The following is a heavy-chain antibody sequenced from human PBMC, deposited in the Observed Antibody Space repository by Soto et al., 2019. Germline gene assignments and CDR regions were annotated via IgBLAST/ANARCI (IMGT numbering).Heavy chain of an antibody. CDR2: ISAYNGST. J-gene: IGHJ6*02. CDR3: ARDPPVATIFNAYYYYGMDV. V-gene: IGHV1-18*01. Sequence: ASLKVSCKSSGYTFTSYGISWVRQAPGQGLEWMGRISAYNGSTNYAQKLQGRVTMTTDTSTSTAYMELRSLRSDDTAVYYCARDPPVATIFNAYYYYGMDVWGQGTTVTAP. CDR1: GYTFTSYG. D-gene: IGHD5-12*01.